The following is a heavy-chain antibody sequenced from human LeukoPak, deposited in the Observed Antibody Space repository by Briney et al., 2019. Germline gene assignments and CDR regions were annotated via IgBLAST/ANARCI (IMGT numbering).Heavy chain of an antibody. D-gene: IGHD2-8*01. CDR2: ISSSSSYA. J-gene: IGHJ5*02. Sequence: SGGSLILSCAAAGFTFSDYYMSWIRQAPGKGQWRVSFISSSSSYATYADSVKGGFTISRDNAKSSLYLQMNSLRAEDTAVYYCARHSYCTNDVCYTDWFDPWGQGTLVTVSS. CDR3: ARHSYCTNDVCYTDWFDP. CDR1: GFTFSDYY. V-gene: IGHV3-11*06.